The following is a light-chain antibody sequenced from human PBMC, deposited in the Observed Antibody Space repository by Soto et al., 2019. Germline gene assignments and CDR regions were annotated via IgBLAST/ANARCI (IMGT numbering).Light chain of an antibody. CDR3: QQYNSYPAT. CDR2: KAS. Sequence: DLQMTQSPSTLSASVGDRVTITCRANQSISNWLAWYQQKPGKAPKVLIYKASSLQSGVPSRFSGSGSGTEFTLTISSLQPDDFATYYCQQYNSYPATFGQGTKVEIK. V-gene: IGKV1-5*03. J-gene: IGKJ1*01. CDR1: QSISNW.